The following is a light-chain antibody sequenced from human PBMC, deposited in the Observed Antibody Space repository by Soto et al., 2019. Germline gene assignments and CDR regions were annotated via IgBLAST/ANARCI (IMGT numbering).Light chain of an antibody. CDR2: AVS. CDR1: STDVGGYNY. CDR3: GSYTGTTTNYV. J-gene: IGLJ1*01. Sequence: QPVLTQPASVSGSPGQSITISCTGTSTDVGGYNYVSWYQQHPGKAPQLMIYAVSHRPSGVSNRFSGSKSGNTASLTISGLQAEDEADYYCGSYTGTTTNYVFGTGTKLTVL. V-gene: IGLV2-14*01.